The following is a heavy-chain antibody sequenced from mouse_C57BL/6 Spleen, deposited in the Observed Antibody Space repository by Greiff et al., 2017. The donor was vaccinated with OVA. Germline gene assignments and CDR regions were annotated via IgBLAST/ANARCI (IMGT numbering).Heavy chain of an antibody. V-gene: IGHV1-80*01. Sequence: QVQLQQSGAELVKPGASVKISCKASGYAFRSYWMNWVKQRPGKGLEWIGQIYPGDGDTNYNGKFKGKATLTADKSSSTAYMQLSSLTSEYSAVYFCARVYYDGYYTFAYWGQGTLVTVSA. D-gene: IGHD2-3*01. CDR3: ARVYYDGYYTFAY. CDR1: GYAFRSYW. J-gene: IGHJ3*01. CDR2: IYPGDGDT.